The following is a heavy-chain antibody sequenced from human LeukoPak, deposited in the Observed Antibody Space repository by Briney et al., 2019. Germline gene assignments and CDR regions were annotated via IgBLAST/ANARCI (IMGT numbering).Heavy chain of an antibody. V-gene: IGHV1-69*05. CDR2: IIPIFGTA. CDR3: ARVLDIAARYFDY. Sequence: SVKVSCKASGGTFSSYAISWVRQAPGQGLEWMGGIIPIFGTANYAQKFQGRVTMTRDTSISTAYMELSRLRSDDTAVYYCARVLDIAARYFDYWGQGTLVTVSS. D-gene: IGHD6-6*01. J-gene: IGHJ4*02. CDR1: GGTFSSYA.